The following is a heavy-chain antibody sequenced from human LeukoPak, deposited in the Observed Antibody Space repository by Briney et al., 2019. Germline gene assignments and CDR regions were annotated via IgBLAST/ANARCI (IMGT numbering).Heavy chain of an antibody. J-gene: IGHJ4*02. CDR1: KFIFRSYW. CDR2: IWPDGSQK. Sequence: GGSLRLSCAASKFIFRSYWMSWVRQAPGKGLEWVANIWPDGSQKYYVDSVKGRFTISRDNAKNSLHLQMNSLRAEDTAVYYCARHKPYYYDSGGYYPLDYWGQGTLVTVSS. D-gene: IGHD3-22*01. CDR3: ARHKPYYYDSGGYYPLDY. V-gene: IGHV3-7*01.